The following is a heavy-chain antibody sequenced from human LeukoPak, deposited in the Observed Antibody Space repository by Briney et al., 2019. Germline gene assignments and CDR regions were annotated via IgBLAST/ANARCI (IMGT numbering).Heavy chain of an antibody. Sequence: PSETLSLTCTVSGGSISSRSYFWSWIRQPAGKGLEWIGRIYTSGSTNYNPSLKSRVTISLHSSKNQFSLKLSSVTAADTAVYYCARHATKKDSYDSSGYHHWFDPWGQGTLVTVSS. J-gene: IGHJ5*02. CDR2: IYTSGST. CDR1: GGSISSRSYF. CDR3: ARHATKKDSYDSSGYHHWFDP. V-gene: IGHV4-61*02. D-gene: IGHD3-22*01.